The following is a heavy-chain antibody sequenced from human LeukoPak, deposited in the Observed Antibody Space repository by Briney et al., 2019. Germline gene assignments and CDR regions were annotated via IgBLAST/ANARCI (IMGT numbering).Heavy chain of an antibody. Sequence: GGSLRLSCAASGFTFGTYGMSWVRQAPGKGLGWVSSIISSGGSTYYADSVKGRFTISRDNSKNTLYLQMNSLRAEDTAVYYCAKGSGYTYGLYYFEYWGQGTLITVSS. CDR1: GFTFGTYG. V-gene: IGHV3-23*01. CDR3: AKGSGYTYGLYYFEY. CDR2: IISSGGST. D-gene: IGHD5-18*01. J-gene: IGHJ4*02.